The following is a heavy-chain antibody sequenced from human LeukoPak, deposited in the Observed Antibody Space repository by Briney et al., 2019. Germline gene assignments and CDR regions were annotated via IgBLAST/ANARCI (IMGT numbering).Heavy chain of an antibody. V-gene: IGHV5-51*01. CDR1: GYSFTNYW. CDR2: IYPADSDI. Sequence: GESLKISCKRSGYSFTNYWIGWVRQMPGKGLEWMGIIYPADSDIRYSPSFQGQVTISADKAISTAYLQWSSLKAADTAMYYCARPAHDYGDSWGQGTLVTVSS. CDR3: ARPAHDYGDS. J-gene: IGHJ4*02.